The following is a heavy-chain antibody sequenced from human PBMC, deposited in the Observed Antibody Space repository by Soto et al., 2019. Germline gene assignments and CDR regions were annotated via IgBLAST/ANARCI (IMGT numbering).Heavy chain of an antibody. CDR3: VRDPVEATGLFDY. J-gene: IGHJ4*02. CDR1: GFTVSSNY. CDR2: IYSGGTT. D-gene: IGHD1-26*01. Sequence: EVQLVETGGGLIQPGGSLRLSCAASGFTVSSNYMSWVRQAPGKGLEWVSLIYSGGTTYYADSVKGRFTISRDTSNNTLYLQMNSLRAEDTAVYYCVRDPVEATGLFDYWGQGTLVTVSS. V-gene: IGHV3-53*02.